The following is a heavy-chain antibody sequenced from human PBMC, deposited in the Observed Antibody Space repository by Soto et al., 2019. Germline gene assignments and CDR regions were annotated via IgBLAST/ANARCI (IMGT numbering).Heavy chain of an antibody. CDR2: IYYSGIT. V-gene: IGHV4-39*01. CDR3: ARNGSN. J-gene: IGHJ4*02. Sequence: PSETLSLTCTVSGVSISNSSYYWGWIRRPPGKGLEWIGTIYYSGITYYNPSLKSRVTIYVDTSKNQFSLKLTSVTAADTAVYYCARNGSNWGQGTPATVSS. CDR1: GVSISNSSYY.